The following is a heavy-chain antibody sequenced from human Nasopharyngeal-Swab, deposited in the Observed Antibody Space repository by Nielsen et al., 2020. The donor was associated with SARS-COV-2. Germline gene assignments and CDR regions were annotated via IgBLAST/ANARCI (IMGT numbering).Heavy chain of an antibody. CDR3: ARERTDGYNVSFDPYNWFDP. J-gene: IGHJ5*02. D-gene: IGHD5-24*01. CDR2: IYYSGST. Sequence: RQAPGKGLEWIGYIYYSGSTNYNPSLKSRVTMSVDTSKNQFSLKLSSVTAADTAVYYCARERTDGYNVSFDPYNWFDPWGQGTLVTVSS. V-gene: IGHV4-59*01.